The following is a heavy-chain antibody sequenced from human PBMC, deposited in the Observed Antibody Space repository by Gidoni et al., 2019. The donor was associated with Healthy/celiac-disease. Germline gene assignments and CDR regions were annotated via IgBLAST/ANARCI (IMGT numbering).Heavy chain of an antibody. CDR2: IWYAGSNK. V-gene: IGHV3-33*01. J-gene: IGHJ6*02. CDR3: ARDSKRVPSLNYYYYGMDV. Sequence: QVQLVESGGGVVQPGRSLRLSCAASGFTFSSYGRHWVRQAPGKGLEWVAVIWYAGSNKYYADSVKGRFTISRDNSKNTLYLQMNSLRAEDTAVYYCARDSKRVPSLNYYYYGMDVWGQGTTVTVSS. CDR1: GFTFSSYG.